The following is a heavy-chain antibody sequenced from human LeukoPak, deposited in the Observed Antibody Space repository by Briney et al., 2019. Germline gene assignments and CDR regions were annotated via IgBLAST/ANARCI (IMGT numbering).Heavy chain of an antibody. CDR1: GYTFTGYY. Sequence: ASVEVSCKASGYTFTGYYMHWVRQAPGQGLEWMGWINPNSGGTNYAQKFQGRVTMTRDTSISTAYMELSRLRSDDTAVYYCARESAAEGLFDYWGQGTLVTVSS. D-gene: IGHD6-13*01. CDR2: INPNSGGT. J-gene: IGHJ4*02. CDR3: ARESAAEGLFDY. V-gene: IGHV1-2*02.